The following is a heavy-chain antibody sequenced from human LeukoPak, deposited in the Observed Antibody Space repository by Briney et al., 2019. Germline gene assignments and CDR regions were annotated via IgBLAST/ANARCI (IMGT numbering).Heavy chain of an antibody. Sequence: GGSLRLSYAASGFTFSSYSMNWVRQAPGKGLEWVSSISSSSSYIYYADSVKGRFTISRDNAKNSLYLQMNSLRAEDTAVYYCARGGPYCSSTSCYYLGPIDYWGQGTLVTVSS. D-gene: IGHD2-2*01. V-gene: IGHV3-21*01. CDR1: GFTFSSYS. CDR2: ISSSSSYI. CDR3: ARGGPYCSSTSCYYLGPIDY. J-gene: IGHJ4*02.